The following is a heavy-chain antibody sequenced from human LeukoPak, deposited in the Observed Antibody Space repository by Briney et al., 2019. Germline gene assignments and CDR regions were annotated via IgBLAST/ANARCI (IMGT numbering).Heavy chain of an antibody. V-gene: IGHV3-33*01. CDR1: GFTFSYHG. CDR2: IWYDGGSK. Sequence: PGGSLRLSCAASGFTFSYHGMHWVRQAPGKGLEWVANIWYDGGSKYYADSVKGRFTISRDNSKNTLNLQMNSLRADDTAVYFCVRDSSGDSSGRPSLDYWGQGTLVTVSS. CDR3: VRDSSGDSSGRPSLDY. D-gene: IGHD3-10*01. J-gene: IGHJ4*02.